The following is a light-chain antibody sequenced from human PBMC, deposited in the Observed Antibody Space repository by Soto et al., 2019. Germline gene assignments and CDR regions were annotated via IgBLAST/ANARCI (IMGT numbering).Light chain of an antibody. CDR1: QTISTW. J-gene: IGKJ5*01. V-gene: IGKV1-5*03. CDR3: QQYNSYPIT. CDR2: KAS. Sequence: DIQMTQSPSTLSESVGDRVTITCRASQTISTWLAWYQQKPGKAPKLLIYKASSLESGVPSRFSGSESGTEFTLTISSLQPDDFVTYYCQQYNSYPITFGQGTRLEMK.